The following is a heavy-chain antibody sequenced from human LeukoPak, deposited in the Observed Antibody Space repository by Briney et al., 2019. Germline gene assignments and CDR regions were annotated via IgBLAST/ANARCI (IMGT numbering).Heavy chain of an antibody. CDR2: INHSGST. J-gene: IGHJ4*02. D-gene: IGHD1-26*01. CDR1: GGSFSGYY. CDR3: ASDIGGSYSFDY. Sequence: SETLSLTCAVYGGSFSGYYWSWIRQPPGKGLEWIGEINHSGSTNYNPSLKSRVTISVDTSKNQFSLKLSSVTAADTAVYYCASDIGGSYSFDYWGQGTLVTVSS. V-gene: IGHV4-34*01.